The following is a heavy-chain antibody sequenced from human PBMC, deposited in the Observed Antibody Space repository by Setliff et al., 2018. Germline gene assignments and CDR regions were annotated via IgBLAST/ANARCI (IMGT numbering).Heavy chain of an antibody. CDR3: ARTRGLDV. V-gene: IGHV3-11*01. CDR1: GFSFSDYY. J-gene: IGHJ6*02. Sequence: PGGSLRLSCAASGFSFSDYYMMWIRQAPGKGLEWVSYISNDAYTIHYADSMKGRLTISRDNSKNSVFLQMNSLRVEDTAVYYCARTRGLDVWGQGTTVTVSS. CDR2: ISNDAYTI.